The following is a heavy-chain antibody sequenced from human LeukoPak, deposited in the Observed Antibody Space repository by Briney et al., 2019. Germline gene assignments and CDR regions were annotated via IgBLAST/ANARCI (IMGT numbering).Heavy chain of an antibody. Sequence: SETLSLTCTVSGGSISSGSYYWSWIRQPAGKGLEWIGRIYTSGSTNYNPSLKSRVTISVDTSKNQFSLKLSSVTAADTAVYYCARGSSAIFGVVIRDYYYMDVWGKGTTVTVSS. CDR2: IYTSGST. D-gene: IGHD3-3*01. CDR3: ARGSSAIFGVVIRDYYYMDV. CDR1: GGSISSGSYY. V-gene: IGHV4-61*02. J-gene: IGHJ6*03.